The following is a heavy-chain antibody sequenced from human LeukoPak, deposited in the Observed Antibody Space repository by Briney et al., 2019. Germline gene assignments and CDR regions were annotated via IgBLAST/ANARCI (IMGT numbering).Heavy chain of an antibody. CDR1: GFTFSSYA. J-gene: IGHJ4*02. CDR3: ASTGGDLWFGELSPYYFDY. D-gene: IGHD3-10*01. Sequence: PGGSLRLSCAASGFTFSSYAMHWVRQAPGKGLEYVSAISSNGGSTYYANSVKGRFTISRDNSKNTLYLQMNSLRAEDTAVYYCASTGGDLWFGELSPYYFDYWGQGTLVTVSS. CDR2: ISSNGGST. V-gene: IGHV3-64*01.